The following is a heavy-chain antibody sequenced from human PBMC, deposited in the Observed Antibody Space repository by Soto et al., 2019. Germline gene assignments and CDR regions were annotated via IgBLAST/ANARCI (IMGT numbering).Heavy chain of an antibody. CDR1: GFTFSSYA. CDR2: ISGSGGST. CDR3: AKGNFDFWSGYYYYFDD. V-gene: IGHV3-23*01. J-gene: IGHJ4*02. D-gene: IGHD3-3*01. Sequence: PGGSLRLSCAASGFTFSSYAMSWVRQAPGKGLEWVSAISGSGGSTYYADSVKGRFTISRDNSKNTLYLQMNSLRAEDTAVYYCAKGNFDFWSGYYYYFDDWGQGTLVTVSS.